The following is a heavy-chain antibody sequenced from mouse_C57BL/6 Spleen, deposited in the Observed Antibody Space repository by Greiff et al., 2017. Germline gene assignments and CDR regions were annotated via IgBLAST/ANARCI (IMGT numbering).Heavy chain of an antibody. Sequence: EVQLQQSGPELVKPGASVKISCKASGYTFTDYYMNWVKQSHGKSLEWVGDINPNNGGTSYNQKFKGKATLTVDKSASTAYMELSSLTSEDSAVYYCARRVLVYYGSSYDAMDYWGQGTSVTVSS. J-gene: IGHJ4*01. CDR3: ARRVLVYYGSSYDAMDY. V-gene: IGHV1-26*01. D-gene: IGHD1-1*01. CDR1: GYTFTDYY. CDR2: INPNNGGT.